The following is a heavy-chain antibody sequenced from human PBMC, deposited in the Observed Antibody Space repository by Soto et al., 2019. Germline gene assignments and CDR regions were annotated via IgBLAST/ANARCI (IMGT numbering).Heavy chain of an antibody. V-gene: IGHV1-3*01. CDR3: ARDHGIVATMVYYGMDV. J-gene: IGHJ6*02. D-gene: IGHD5-12*01. CDR2: INAGNGNT. CDR1: GYTFTSYP. Sequence: ASVKVSCKASGYTFTSYPMHWVREAPGQRLEWMGWINAGNGNTKYSQKFQGRVTITRDTSASTAYMELSSLRSEDTAVYYCARDHGIVATMVYYGMDVWGQGTTVTVSS.